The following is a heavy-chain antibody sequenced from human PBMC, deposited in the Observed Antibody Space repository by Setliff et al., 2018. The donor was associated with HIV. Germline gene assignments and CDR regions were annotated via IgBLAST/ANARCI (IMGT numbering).Heavy chain of an antibody. CDR1: GGSISSYY. CDR2: IYTSGST. D-gene: IGHD5-12*01. J-gene: IGHJ4*02. Sequence: SETLSLTCTVSGGSISSYYWSWIRQPAGKGLEWIGHIYTSGSTNYNPSLKSRVSISVDTAKNQFSLTLSSVTATDTAVYYCARGRGYDGYGALSYYFDYWGQGTLVTVSS. CDR3: ARGRGYDGYGALSYYFDY. V-gene: IGHV4-4*07.